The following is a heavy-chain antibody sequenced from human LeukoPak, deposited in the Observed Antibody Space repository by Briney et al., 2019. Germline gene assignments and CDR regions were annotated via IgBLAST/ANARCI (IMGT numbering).Heavy chain of an antibody. Sequence: ASVKVSCKASGYTFTSYYMHWVRQAPGQGLEWMGIINPSGGSTSYAQKFQGRVTMTRDTSTSTVYMELSSLRSEDTAVYYCAWAPGGDAFDIWGQGTMVTVSS. CDR2: INPSGGST. J-gene: IGHJ3*02. V-gene: IGHV1-46*01. CDR3: AWAPGGDAFDI. CDR1: GYTFTSYY. D-gene: IGHD4-23*01.